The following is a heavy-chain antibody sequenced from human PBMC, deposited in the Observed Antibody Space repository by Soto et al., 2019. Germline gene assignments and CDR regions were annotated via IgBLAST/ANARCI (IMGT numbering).Heavy chain of an antibody. CDR3: ARGGSTWSAEYYQH. V-gene: IGHV1-18*01. CDR1: GYTFTNYG. D-gene: IGHD6-13*01. J-gene: IGHJ1*01. Sequence: QVQLVQSGAEVKKPGASVKVSCKASGYTFTNYGISWVRQAPVQGPQWMGWISCYNGDTKYAQTLQGRVTMTTDTSTSTAYMELRSLRSDDTAVYYCARGGSTWSAEYYQHWGQGTLVIVSS. CDR2: ISCYNGDT.